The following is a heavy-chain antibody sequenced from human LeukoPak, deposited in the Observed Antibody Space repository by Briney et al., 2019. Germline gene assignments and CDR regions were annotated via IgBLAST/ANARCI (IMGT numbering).Heavy chain of an antibody. CDR3: ARSATQWLALLDY. CDR2: INHSGST. J-gene: IGHJ4*02. D-gene: IGHD6-19*01. V-gene: IGHV4-34*01. CDR1: GGSFSGYY. Sequence: SSETLSLTCAVYGGSFSGYYWSWIRQPPGKGLEWIGEINHSGSTNYNPSLKSRVTISVDTSKNQFSLKLSSVPAADTAVYYCARSATQWLALLDYWGQGTLVTVSS.